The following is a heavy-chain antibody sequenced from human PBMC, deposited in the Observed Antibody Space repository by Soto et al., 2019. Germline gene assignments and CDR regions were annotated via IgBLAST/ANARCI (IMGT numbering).Heavy chain of an antibody. J-gene: IGHJ4*02. D-gene: IGHD6-13*01. CDR1: GGSISSSSYY. CDR2: IYYSGST. Sequence: PSETLSLTCTVSGGSISSSSYYWGWIRQPPGKGLEWIGSIYYSGSTYYNPSLKSRVTISVDTSKNQFSLKLSSVTAADTAVYYCASRMAAAVDYWGQGTLVTVSS. V-gene: IGHV4-39*01. CDR3: ASRMAAAVDY.